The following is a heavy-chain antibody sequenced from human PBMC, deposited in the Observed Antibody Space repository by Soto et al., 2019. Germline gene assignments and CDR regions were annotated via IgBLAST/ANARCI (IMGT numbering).Heavy chain of an antibody. D-gene: IGHD5-18*01. CDR3: ARATAMVNYYYGMDV. CDR2: IDPSDSYT. Sequence: PGESLKISCKDSGYSFTSYWISWVRQMPGKGLEWMGRIDPSDSYTNYSPSFQGHVTISADKSISTAYLQWSSLKASDTAMYYCARATAMVNYYYGMDVWGQGTTVTVSS. V-gene: IGHV5-10-1*01. CDR1: GYSFTSYW. J-gene: IGHJ6*02.